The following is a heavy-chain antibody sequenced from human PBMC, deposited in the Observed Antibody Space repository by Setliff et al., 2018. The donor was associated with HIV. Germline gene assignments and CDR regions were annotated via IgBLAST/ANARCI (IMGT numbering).Heavy chain of an antibody. Sequence: PSETLSLTCTVSGGSISSGSYYWSWIRRPAGKGLEWIGHIYTSGNTNHNPSLKSRVTISVNTSENQFSLKLSSVTAADTAVYYCARCNSRRLRVHYYYYYMDVWGKGTTVTVSS. CDR3: ARCNSRRLRVHYYYYYMDV. CDR2: IYTSGNT. D-gene: IGHD4-17*01. J-gene: IGHJ6*03. CDR1: GGSISSGSYY. V-gene: IGHV4-61*09.